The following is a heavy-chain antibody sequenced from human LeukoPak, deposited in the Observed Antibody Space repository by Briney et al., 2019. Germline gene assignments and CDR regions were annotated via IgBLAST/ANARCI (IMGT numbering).Heavy chain of an antibody. CDR3: ARGYYDFWSGYYSPFDY. CDR1: GYTFTSYG. V-gene: IGHV1-18*01. D-gene: IGHD3-3*01. J-gene: IGHJ4*02. CDR2: ISAYNGNT. Sequence: GASVKVSCKASGYTFTSYGISWVRQAPGQGLEWMGWISAYNGNTNYAQKLQGRVTMTTGTPTSTAYMELRSLRSDDTAVYYCARGYYDFWSGYYSPFDYWGQGTLVTVSS.